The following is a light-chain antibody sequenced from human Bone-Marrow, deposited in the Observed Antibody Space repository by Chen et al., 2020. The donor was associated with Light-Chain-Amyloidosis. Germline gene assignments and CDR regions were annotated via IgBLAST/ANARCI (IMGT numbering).Light chain of an antibody. V-gene: IGKV2-30*01. CDR1: QSLLYSAGNTY. Sequence: DVVMTQSPLSLPVTLGQPASISCRSSQSLLYSAGNTYLNWFQQRPGQSPRRLIYKVSNRDSGVPDRFSGSGSGTDFTLKISRVEAEDVGVYYCMQGTHWPLTFGQGTRLEI. J-gene: IGKJ5*01. CDR3: MQGTHWPLT. CDR2: KVS.